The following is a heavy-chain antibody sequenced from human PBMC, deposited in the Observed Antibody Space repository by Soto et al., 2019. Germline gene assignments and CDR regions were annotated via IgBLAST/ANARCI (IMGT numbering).Heavy chain of an antibody. Sequence: GGSLRLSCAASGFTFSSYSMNWVRQAPGKGLEWISSISSSSSYIYYADSVKGRFTISRDNAKNSLYLQMNSLRAEDTAVYYCAREKSDGDYEFDYWGQGTLVTVSS. CDR1: GFTFSSYS. CDR3: AREKSDGDYEFDY. CDR2: ISSSSSYI. J-gene: IGHJ4*02. V-gene: IGHV3-21*01. D-gene: IGHD4-17*01.